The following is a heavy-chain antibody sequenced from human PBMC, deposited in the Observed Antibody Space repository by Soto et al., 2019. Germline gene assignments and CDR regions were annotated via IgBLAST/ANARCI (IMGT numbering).Heavy chain of an antibody. Sequence: QVQLVESGGGVVQPGRSLRLSCAASGFTFSSYAMHWVRQAPGKGLEWVAVISYDGSNKYYADSVKGRFTISRDNSKNTLYLQINSLRAEDTAVYYCARTGLRYFDWSADAFDIWGQGTMVTVSS. CDR3: ARTGLRYFDWSADAFDI. J-gene: IGHJ3*02. D-gene: IGHD3-9*01. CDR1: GFTFSSYA. CDR2: ISYDGSNK. V-gene: IGHV3-30-3*01.